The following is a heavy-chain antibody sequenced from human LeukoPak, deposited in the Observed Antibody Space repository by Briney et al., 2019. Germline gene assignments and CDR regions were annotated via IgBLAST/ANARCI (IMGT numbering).Heavy chain of an antibody. D-gene: IGHD3-10*01. CDR2: ISGSGGST. CDR1: GFTFSSYA. Sequence: GGSLRLSCAASGFTFSSYAMSWVRQAPGKGLEWVSAISGSGGSTYYADSAKGRFTISRDNSKNTLYLQMNSLRAEDTAVYYCAKDGFVWFGELLQSSAEYFQHWGQGTLATVSS. J-gene: IGHJ1*01. V-gene: IGHV3-23*01. CDR3: AKDGFVWFGELLQSSAEYFQH.